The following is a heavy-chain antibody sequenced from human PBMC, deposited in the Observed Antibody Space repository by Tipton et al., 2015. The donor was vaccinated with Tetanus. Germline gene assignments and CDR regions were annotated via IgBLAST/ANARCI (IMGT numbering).Heavy chain of an antibody. Sequence: PGLVKPSQTLSLTCVISGDSVSRNNATWNWIRQSPSRGLEWLGRTYYRSKWYNDYAPSVKSRITIKPDTSKNQFSLQLNSMTPEDTAVYFCAREFPALDCWGQGILPTVSS. J-gene: IGHJ4*02. CDR3: AREFPALDC. CDR1: GDSVSRNNAT. CDR2: TYYRSKWYN. V-gene: IGHV6-1*01.